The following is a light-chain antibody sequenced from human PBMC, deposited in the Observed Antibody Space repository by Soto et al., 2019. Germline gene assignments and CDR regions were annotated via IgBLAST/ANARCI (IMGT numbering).Light chain of an antibody. CDR1: QSVSTY. V-gene: IGKV3-15*01. CDR3: QQYSKWPWT. CDR2: GAS. Sequence: EIVITQSPPTLSVSPRERGTLSCRASQSVSTYLAWYQQKPGQVPRLLIYGASTRATGIPARFSGSGSGTEFTLTISSLQSEDFAVYYCQQYSKWPWTLGPGPKVDIK. J-gene: IGKJ1*01.